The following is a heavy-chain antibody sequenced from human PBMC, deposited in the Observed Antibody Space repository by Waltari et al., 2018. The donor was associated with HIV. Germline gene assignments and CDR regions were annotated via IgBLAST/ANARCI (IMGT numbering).Heavy chain of an antibody. D-gene: IGHD5-18*01. CDR1: GDSIRNFY. J-gene: IGHJ4*02. CDR2: IHYEGGT. Sequence: QVQLQESGPRLVKTSETLSLSCTVSGDSIRNFYWSWIRQPPGKLLEWIGYIHYEGGTNWHPSLKSRVTMSVDTSKKQFSLSLNSVTAADTAIYYCAGGHNFGSRFDYWGQGILVAVSS. V-gene: IGHV4-59*01. CDR3: AGGHNFGSRFDY.